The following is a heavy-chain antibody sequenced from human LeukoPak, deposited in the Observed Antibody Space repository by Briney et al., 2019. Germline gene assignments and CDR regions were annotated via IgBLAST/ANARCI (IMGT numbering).Heavy chain of an antibody. CDR2: IKSKTDGETA. Sequence: GGSLRLSCAASGFTFSNAWMAWVRQVPGKGLEWLGRIKSKTDGETADYAAPVRGKFFISRDDRKDTLYVEINSLKTEDTGIYYCTIVLRPYRGSGYRNWFDPWGRGTLVTVSS. D-gene: IGHD3-22*01. CDR3: TIVLRPYRGSGYRNWFDP. J-gene: IGHJ5*02. CDR1: GFTFSNAW. V-gene: IGHV3-15*01.